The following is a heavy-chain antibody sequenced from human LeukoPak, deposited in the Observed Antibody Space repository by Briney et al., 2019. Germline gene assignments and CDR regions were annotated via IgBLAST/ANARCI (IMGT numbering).Heavy chain of an antibody. Sequence: SVKVSCKASGGTFSSYAISWVRQAPGQGLEWMGRIIPILGIANYAQKFQGRVTITADKSTSTAYMELSSLRSEDTAVYYCARSRYPWGIGYRGTSYYFDYWGQGTLVTVSS. V-gene: IGHV1-69*10. D-gene: IGHD5-24*01. CDR3: ARSRYPWGIGYRGTSYYFDY. CDR1: GGTFSSYA. CDR2: IIPILGIA. J-gene: IGHJ4*02.